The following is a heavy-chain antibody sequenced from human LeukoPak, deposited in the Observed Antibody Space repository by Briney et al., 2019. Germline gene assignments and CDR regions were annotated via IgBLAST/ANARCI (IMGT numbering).Heavy chain of an antibody. J-gene: IGHJ6*04. CDR1: GGSISSSSYY. CDR3: AREVYYGSGSYPDV. V-gene: IGHV4-39*02. CDR2: IYYSGST. Sequence: SETLSLTCTVSGGSISSSSYYWGWIRQPPGKGLEWIGSIYYSGSTYYNPSLKSRVTISVVTSKNQFSLKLSSVTAADTAVYYCAREVYYGSGSYPDVWGKGTTVTISS. D-gene: IGHD3-10*01.